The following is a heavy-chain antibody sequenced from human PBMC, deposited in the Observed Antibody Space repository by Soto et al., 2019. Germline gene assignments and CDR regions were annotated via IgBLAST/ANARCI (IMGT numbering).Heavy chain of an antibody. CDR2: IYYSGST. Sequence: SETLSLTCIVSGDSISSSSYYWVWIRQPPGKGLEWIGYIYYSGSTYYNPSLKSRVTISVDTSKNQFSLKLSSVTAADTAVYYCARVRTLNYYDSSGYLDYWGQGTLVTVSS. CDR1: GDSISSSSYY. D-gene: IGHD3-22*01. J-gene: IGHJ4*02. V-gene: IGHV4-31*03. CDR3: ARVRTLNYYDSSGYLDY.